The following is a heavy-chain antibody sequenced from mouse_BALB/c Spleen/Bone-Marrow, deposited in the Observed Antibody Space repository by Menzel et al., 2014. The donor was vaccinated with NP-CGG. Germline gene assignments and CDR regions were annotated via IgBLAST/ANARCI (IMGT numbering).Heavy chain of an antibody. CDR1: GFTFSSYG. V-gene: IGHV5-6*01. Sequence: EVQGVESGGDLVKPGGSLKLSCAASGFTFSSYGMSWVRQTPDKRLEWVGTISSGGSYTYYPDRVKGRVTISRDNANNTLYLQMSSLTSEATAMYYCAKQTYYDNDGYFDYWGQGTTLTVSP. CDR2: ISSGGSYT. J-gene: IGHJ2*01. CDR3: AKQTYYDNDGYFDY. D-gene: IGHD2-4*01.